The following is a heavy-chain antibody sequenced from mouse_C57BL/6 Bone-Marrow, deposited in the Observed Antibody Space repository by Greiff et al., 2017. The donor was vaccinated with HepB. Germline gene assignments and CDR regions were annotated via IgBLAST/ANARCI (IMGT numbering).Heavy chain of an antibody. Sequence: QVQLQQPGAELVRPGSSVKLSCKASGYTFTSYWMDWVKQRPGQGLEWIGNIYPSDSETHYNQKFKDKATLTVDKSSSTAYMQLSSLTSEDSAVYYCARWGVRKGAMDYWGQGTSVTVSS. D-gene: IGHD2-14*01. CDR2: IYPSDSET. CDR3: ARWGVRKGAMDY. V-gene: IGHV1-61*01. CDR1: GYTFTSYW. J-gene: IGHJ4*01.